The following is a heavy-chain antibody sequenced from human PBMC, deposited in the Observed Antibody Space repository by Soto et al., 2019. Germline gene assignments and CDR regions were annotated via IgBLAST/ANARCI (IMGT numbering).Heavy chain of an antibody. CDR1: GYTLSNFG. V-gene: IGHV1-18*01. CDR3: ATVSVSSSSQDEFDP. Sequence: ASVKVSCKSSGYTLSNFGISWVRQAPGQGLEWMGWISASNGNRNYAQKFQGRVSMTTDTSTNTAYMELSSLRSDDTAVYYCATVSVSSSSQDEFDPWGQGTLVTVSS. D-gene: IGHD6-6*01. J-gene: IGHJ5*02. CDR2: ISASNGNR.